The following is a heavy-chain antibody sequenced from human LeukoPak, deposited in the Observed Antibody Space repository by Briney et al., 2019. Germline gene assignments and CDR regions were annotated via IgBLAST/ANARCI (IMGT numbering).Heavy chain of an antibody. CDR1: GFTFSSYG. CDR3: ASIVVVVAAADY. Sequence: PGGSLRLSCAASGFTFSSYGMHWVRQAPGKGLEWVAFIRYDGSNKYYADSVKGRFTISRDNSKNTLYLQMNSLRAEDTAVYYCASIVVVVAAADYWAQETLVTVS. V-gene: IGHV3-30*02. D-gene: IGHD2-15*01. CDR2: IRYDGSNK. J-gene: IGHJ4*02.